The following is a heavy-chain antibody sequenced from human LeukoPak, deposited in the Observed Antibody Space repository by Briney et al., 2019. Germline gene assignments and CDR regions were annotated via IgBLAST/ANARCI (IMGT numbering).Heavy chain of an antibody. J-gene: IGHJ4*02. CDR3: ATTTIRLGY. CDR1: GGSISSSSHY. V-gene: IGHV4-39*07. Sequence: SETLSLTCTVSGGSISSSSHYWGWIRQPPGKGLEWIGSISNSGSTYYNPSLKSRVTISVDTSNNQFSLRLSSVTAADTAVYYCATTTIRLGYWGQGTLVTVSS. D-gene: IGHD1-26*01. CDR2: ISNSGST.